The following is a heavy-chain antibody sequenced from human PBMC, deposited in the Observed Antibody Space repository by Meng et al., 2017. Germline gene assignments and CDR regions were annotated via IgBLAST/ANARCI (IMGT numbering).Heavy chain of an antibody. J-gene: IGHJ4*02. CDR2: ISAYNGNT. Sequence: GKPGAWGKKPGASVKVPCKPSGYNFPDYWLHWVRRAPGQGLEWMGWISAYNGNTNYAQKLQGRVTMTTDTSTSTAYMELRSLRSDDTAVYYCARVRGSGSLLTPYYFDYWGQGTLVTVSS. D-gene: IGHD2-15*01. CDR1: GYNFPDYW. CDR3: ARVRGSGSLLTPYYFDY. V-gene: IGHV1-18*04.